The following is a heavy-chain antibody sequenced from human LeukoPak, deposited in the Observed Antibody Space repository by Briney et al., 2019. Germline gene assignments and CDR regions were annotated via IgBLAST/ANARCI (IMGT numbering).Heavy chain of an antibody. CDR3: AKGPRQQLVTRFDN. CDR2: IGGVGDRT. J-gene: IGHJ4*02. D-gene: IGHD6-13*01. CDR1: GFTFNPYA. Sequence: GGSLRLSCAASGFTFNPYAMSWVRQAPGKGLEWVAGIGGVGDRTYYADSVKGRFTVSRDNSKNTLYLQLSSLRADDTAVYYCAKGPRQQLVTRFDNWGQGTLVTVSS. V-gene: IGHV3-23*01.